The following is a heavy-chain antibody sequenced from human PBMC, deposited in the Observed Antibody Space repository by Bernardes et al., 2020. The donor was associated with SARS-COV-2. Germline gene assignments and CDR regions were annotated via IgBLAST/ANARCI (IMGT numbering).Heavy chain of an antibody. D-gene: IGHD2-15*01. CDR2: IRSKANSYST. CDR1: GFIFSASA. J-gene: IGHJ3*02. CDR3: SKQRSSGGDI. V-gene: IGHV3-73*01. Sequence: GGSLRLSCAASGFIFSASAMHWVRQPSGKGLEWVCRIRSKANSYSTAYGESVKGRFTISRDDSKNTVYLQMNSLQTEDTAVYYCSKQRSSGGDIWGQGTMVTVSS.